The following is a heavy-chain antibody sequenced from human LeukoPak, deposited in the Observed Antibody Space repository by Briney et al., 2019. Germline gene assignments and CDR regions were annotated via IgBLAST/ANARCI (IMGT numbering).Heavy chain of an antibody. J-gene: IGHJ4*02. Sequence: SETLSLTCTVSGGSISSYYWSWIRQPPGKGLEWIGYVYYSGSTNYNPSLKSRVTISVDTSKNQFSLKLSSVTAADTAVYYCARHGDYYDSSGYYALDYWGQGTLVTVSS. V-gene: IGHV4-59*08. CDR2: VYYSGST. CDR1: GGSISSYY. CDR3: ARHGDYYDSSGYYALDY. D-gene: IGHD3-22*01.